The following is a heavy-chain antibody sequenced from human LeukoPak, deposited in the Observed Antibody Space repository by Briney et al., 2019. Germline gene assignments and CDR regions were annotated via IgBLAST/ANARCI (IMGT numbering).Heavy chain of an antibody. V-gene: IGHV3-20*04. D-gene: IGHD4-17*01. CDR3: ARVPGGDYPWYFDL. Sequence: PGGSLRLSCAASRFTFDDYGMNWVRQAPGKGLGWVSGINWNGGSTGYADSVKGRFTISRDNAKNSLYLQMNSLRAEDTAFYYCARVPGGDYPWYFDLWGRGTLVTVSS. CDR1: RFTFDDYG. J-gene: IGHJ2*01. CDR2: INWNGGST.